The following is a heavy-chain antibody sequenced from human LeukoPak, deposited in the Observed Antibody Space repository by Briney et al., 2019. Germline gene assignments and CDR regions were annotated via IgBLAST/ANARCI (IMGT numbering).Heavy chain of an antibody. CDR1: GFTFDDYA. J-gene: IGHJ4*02. V-gene: IGHV3-9*01. CDR2: ISWNSGSI. CDR3: AKGDGYNYDY. D-gene: IGHD5-24*01. Sequence: GGSLRLSCAASGFTFDDYAMHWVRQAPGKGLEWVSGISWNSGSIGYADSVKGRFTISRDNAKNSLYLQMNSLRAEDTALYYCAKGDGYNYDYWGQGTLVTVSS.